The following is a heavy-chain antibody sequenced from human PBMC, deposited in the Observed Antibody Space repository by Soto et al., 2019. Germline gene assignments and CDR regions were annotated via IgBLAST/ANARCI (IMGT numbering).Heavy chain of an antibody. J-gene: IGHJ6*02. CDR2: INPNSGGT. V-gene: IGHV1-2*04. CDR3: ARASGWPSYYYYGMDV. Sequence: QVQLVQSGAEVKKPGASVKVSCKASGYTFTGYYMHWVRQAPGQGLEWMGWINPNSGGTNYAQKFQGWVTMIRDTSISTAYMELSRLRSDDTAVYYCARASGWPSYYYYGMDVWGQGTTVTVSS. CDR1: GYTFTGYY. D-gene: IGHD6-19*01.